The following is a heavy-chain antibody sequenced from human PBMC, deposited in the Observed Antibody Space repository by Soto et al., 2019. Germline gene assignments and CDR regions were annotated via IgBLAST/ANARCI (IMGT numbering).Heavy chain of an antibody. CDR1: GGSISSSSYY. Sequence: SETLSLTCTVSGGSISSSSYYWGWIRQPPGKGLEWIGSIYYSGSTYYNPSLKGRVTISVDTSKNQFSLKLSSVTAADTAVYYCARRGSSCYAFDPWGQGTLVTVSS. CDR3: ARRGSSCYAFDP. V-gene: IGHV4-39*01. CDR2: IYYSGST. D-gene: IGHD2-2*01. J-gene: IGHJ5*02.